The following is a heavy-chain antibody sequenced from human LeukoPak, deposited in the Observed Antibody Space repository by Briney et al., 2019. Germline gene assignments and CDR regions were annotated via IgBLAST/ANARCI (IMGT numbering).Heavy chain of an antibody. V-gene: IGHV3-23*01. D-gene: IGHD6-19*01. J-gene: IGHJ4*02. CDR2: ISGSGDNT. Sequence: GGSLRLSCAAFGFTFSTYAMTWVRQAPGKGLEWVSTISGSGDNTYYADSVKGRFTISRDNSKNTLYLQMNSLRAEDTALYYCAKDSKGYSSGWDLDYWGQGTLVTVSS. CDR3: AKDSKGYSSGWDLDY. CDR1: GFTFSTYA.